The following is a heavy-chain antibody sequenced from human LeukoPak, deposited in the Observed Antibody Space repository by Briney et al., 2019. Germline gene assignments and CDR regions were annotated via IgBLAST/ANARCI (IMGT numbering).Heavy chain of an antibody. CDR3: AREMDDILTGYGLDY. Sequence: GGSLRPSCAASGFTFSSYSMNWVRQAPGKGLEWVSSISSTGSYIFYADSEKGRFTISRDNAKNSLYLQMNSLRAEDTAMYYCAREMDDILTGYGLDYWGQGTLVTVSS. D-gene: IGHD3-9*01. J-gene: IGHJ4*02. CDR1: GFTFSSYS. CDR2: ISSTGSYI. V-gene: IGHV3-21*01.